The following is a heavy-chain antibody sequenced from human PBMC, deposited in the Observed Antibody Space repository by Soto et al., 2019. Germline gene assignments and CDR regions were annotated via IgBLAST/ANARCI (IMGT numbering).Heavy chain of an antibody. CDR1: GGTFSSYA. V-gene: IGHV1-69*01. Sequence: QVQLVQSGAEVNKPGSSVKVSCKAYGGTFSSYAISWVRQAPGQGLEWMGGIIPIFGTANYAQKFQGRVTITGDESTSTAYMELSSLRSEDTAVYYCARDRSYSNYAGATVWGQGTLVTVSP. CDR3: ARDRSYSNYAGATV. D-gene: IGHD4-4*01. J-gene: IGHJ4*02. CDR2: IIPIFGTA.